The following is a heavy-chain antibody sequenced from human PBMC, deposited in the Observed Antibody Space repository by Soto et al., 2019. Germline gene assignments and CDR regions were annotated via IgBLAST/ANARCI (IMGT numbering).Heavy chain of an antibody. CDR2: IYYSGST. Sequence: SETLSLTCTVSGGSISSYYWSWIRQPPGKGLERIGYIYYSGSTNYNPSLKSRVTISVDTSKNQFSLKLSSVTAADTAVYYCARNQYYYGSGSYYLTPSYSDYWGHGTLVTVSS. CDR3: ARNQYYYGSGSYYLTPSYSDY. V-gene: IGHV4-59*01. CDR1: GGSISSYY. J-gene: IGHJ4*01. D-gene: IGHD3-10*01.